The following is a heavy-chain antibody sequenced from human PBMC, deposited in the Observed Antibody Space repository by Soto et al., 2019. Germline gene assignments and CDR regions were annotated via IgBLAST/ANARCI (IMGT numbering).Heavy chain of an antibody. D-gene: IGHD3-9*01. J-gene: IGHJ3*02. Sequence: SETLSLTCTVSGGSISSYYWSWIRQPPGKGLEWIGYIYYSGSTNYNPSLKSRVTIPVDTSKNQFSLKLSSVTAADTAVYYCARVGSTGYLGSKNDAFDIWGQGTMVTVSS. CDR1: GGSISSYY. CDR3: ARVGSTGYLGSKNDAFDI. V-gene: IGHV4-59*01. CDR2: IYYSGST.